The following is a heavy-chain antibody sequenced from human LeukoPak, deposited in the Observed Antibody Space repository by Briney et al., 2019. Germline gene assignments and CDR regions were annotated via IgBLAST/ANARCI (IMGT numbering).Heavy chain of an antibody. CDR3: ARGGSSSWYGGFGSHYFDY. CDR2: IYYSGST. V-gene: IGHV4-31*03. CDR1: GGSISSGGYY. D-gene: IGHD6-13*01. J-gene: IGHJ4*02. Sequence: SETLSLTCTVSGGSISSGGYYWSWTRQHPGKGLEWIGYIYYSGSTYYNPSLKSRVTISVDTSKNQFSLKLSSVTAADTAVYYCARGGSSSWYGGFGSHYFDYWGQGTLVTVSS.